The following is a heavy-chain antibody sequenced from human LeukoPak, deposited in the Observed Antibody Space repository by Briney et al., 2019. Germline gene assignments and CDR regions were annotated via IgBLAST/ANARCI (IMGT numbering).Heavy chain of an antibody. J-gene: IGHJ4*02. Sequence: ASVKVSCKTSGYTFTGYYMHWVRQAPGQGLEWMGWISTYNGNLNYAQKFQGRVTMTTDTSTSTAYMELRSLRSDDTAVYYCARGPFRDSSSWYYFDYWGQGTLVTVSS. CDR3: ARGPFRDSSSWYYFDY. D-gene: IGHD6-13*01. V-gene: IGHV1-18*04. CDR2: ISTYNGNL. CDR1: GYTFTGYY.